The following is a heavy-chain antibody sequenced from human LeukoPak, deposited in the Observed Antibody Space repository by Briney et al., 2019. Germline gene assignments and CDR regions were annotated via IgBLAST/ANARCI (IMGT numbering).Heavy chain of an antibody. CDR2: IGSSGDT. CDR1: GFTFRSYD. J-gene: IGHJ6*02. Sequence: GGSLRLSCAASGFTFRSYDMHWVRQATGRGLEWVSAIGSSGDTHYPDSVKGRFTISRENAENSLYLQMNSLRAEDTAVYYCARDSYYYGSGTYSPPRYGMDVWGQGTTVIVSS. V-gene: IGHV3-13*01. CDR3: ARDSYYYGSGTYSPPRYGMDV. D-gene: IGHD3-10*01.